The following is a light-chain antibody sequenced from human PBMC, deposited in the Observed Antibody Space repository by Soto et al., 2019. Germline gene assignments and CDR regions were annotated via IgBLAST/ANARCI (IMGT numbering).Light chain of an antibody. CDR3: QSYDSSLSTYV. Sequence: QSALTQPPSVSGAPGQRVTISCTGSRSNIGPAYDAHWYQHLPGAAPKLLIYGNSNRPSGVPDRFSGSKSGTSASLAITGLHAEDEADYYCQSYDSSLSTYVFGSGTKGTVL. V-gene: IGLV1-40*01. J-gene: IGLJ1*01. CDR1: RSNIGPAYD. CDR2: GNS.